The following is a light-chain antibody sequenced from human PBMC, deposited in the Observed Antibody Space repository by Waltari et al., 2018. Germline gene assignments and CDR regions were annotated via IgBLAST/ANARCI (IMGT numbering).Light chain of an antibody. CDR1: SPNIGSNY. Sequence: QSVLTQPPSASGTPGQRVTIPCSGTSPNIGSNYVNWYHQLPGTAPKLLIYRNNQRPSGVPDRFSGSKSGTSASLAISGLRSEDEADYYCAVWDDSLSGRVFGGGTKLTVL. J-gene: IGLJ3*02. CDR2: RNN. CDR3: AVWDDSLSGRV. V-gene: IGLV1-47*01.